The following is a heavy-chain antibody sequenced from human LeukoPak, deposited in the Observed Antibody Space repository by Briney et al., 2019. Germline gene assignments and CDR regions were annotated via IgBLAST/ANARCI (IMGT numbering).Heavy chain of an antibody. Sequence: PSETLSLTCTVSGGSISGSGYYWSWIRQPPGKGLEWIGYIYHTGSTYYNPSLASRVTMSVDTSKNQFSLKVTSVTAADTAVYYCARRSWFDLWGQGNLVIVSS. CDR1: GGSISGSGYY. J-gene: IGHJ5*02. CDR2: IYHTGST. CDR3: ARRSWFDL. V-gene: IGHV4-30-2*01.